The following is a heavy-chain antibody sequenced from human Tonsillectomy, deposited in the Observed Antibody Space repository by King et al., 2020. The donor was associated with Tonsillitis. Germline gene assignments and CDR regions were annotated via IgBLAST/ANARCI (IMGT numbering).Heavy chain of an antibody. CDR2: IKQDGSEK. J-gene: IGHJ4*02. CDR3: ASGSGWVFDY. V-gene: IGHV3-7*01. D-gene: IGHD6-25*01. CDR1: GFTFSSFW. Sequence: QLVQSGGGLVQPGGSLRLSCAASGFTFSSFWMSWVRQAPGKGLEWVAIIKQDGSEKLYVDSVKGRFTISRDNAKNSLYLQMNSLRAEDTAVYYCASGSGWVFDYWGQGTLVTVSS.